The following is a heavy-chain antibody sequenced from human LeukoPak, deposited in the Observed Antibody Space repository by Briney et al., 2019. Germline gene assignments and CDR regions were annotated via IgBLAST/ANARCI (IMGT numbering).Heavy chain of an antibody. V-gene: IGHV3-74*01. CDR1: GFTFSSYW. D-gene: IGHD3-22*01. CDR3: ARVVDSSGRDY. CDR2: INSDGSSA. J-gene: IGHJ4*02. Sequence: GGSLRLSCAASGFTFSSYWMHWVRQAPGKGLIWVSRINSDGSSATYADSVKGRFTISRDNAKNTLYLQMNSLRAEDTAVYYCARVVDSSGRDYWGQGTLVTVSS.